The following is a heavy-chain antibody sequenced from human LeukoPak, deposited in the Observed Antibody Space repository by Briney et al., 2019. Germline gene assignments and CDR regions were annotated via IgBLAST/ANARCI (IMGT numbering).Heavy chain of an antibody. CDR1: GYTFTGYY. Sequence: ASVKVSCKASGYTFTGYYMHWVRQAPGQGLEWMGWINPNSGGTNYAQKFQGRVTMTRDTSISTAYMELSRLRSDDTAVYYCAILHTDPHSSGYYPNHFDYWGQGTLVTVSS. CDR3: AILHTDPHSSGYYPNHFDY. V-gene: IGHV1-2*02. D-gene: IGHD3-22*01. J-gene: IGHJ4*02. CDR2: INPNSGGT.